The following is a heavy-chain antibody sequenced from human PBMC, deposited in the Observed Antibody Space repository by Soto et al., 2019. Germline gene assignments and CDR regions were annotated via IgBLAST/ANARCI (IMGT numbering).Heavy chain of an antibody. J-gene: IGHJ4*02. CDR3: ARAGYCSGGTCFHGNFDY. Sequence: QVQLVQSGAEVKKPGASVKVSCKASGYTFTTYYMHWVRQAPGQGLEWMGIINPNGGSTTYAQKFQVRVTMTRDTSTSTVYMELSSLRSEDTGVYYCARAGYCSGGTCFHGNFDYWGQGTLVTVSS. D-gene: IGHD2-15*01. CDR1: GYTFTTYY. CDR2: INPNGGST. V-gene: IGHV1-46*01.